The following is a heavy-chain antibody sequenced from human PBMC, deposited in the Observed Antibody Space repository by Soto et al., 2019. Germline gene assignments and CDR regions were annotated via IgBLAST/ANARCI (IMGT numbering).Heavy chain of an antibody. Sequence: PSETLSLTCVVYGGSFSGYYWSWIRQSPGKGLEWIGGINHRGSTNYNPSLESRVTISVDTSKNQFSLKLPSVTAADTAMYYCARGGFCTSTTCRVGNWFDPWGQGTLVPVSS. CDR3: ARGGFCTSTTCRVGNWFDP. V-gene: IGHV4-34*01. CDR2: INHRGST. CDR1: GGSFSGYY. J-gene: IGHJ5*02. D-gene: IGHD2-2*01.